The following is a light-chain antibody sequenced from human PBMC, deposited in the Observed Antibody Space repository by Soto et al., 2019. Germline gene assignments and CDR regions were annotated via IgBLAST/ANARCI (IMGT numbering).Light chain of an antibody. V-gene: IGKV3-15*01. J-gene: IGKJ1*01. Sequence: EIVMTQSPATLSVSPGGRATLSCRASQCVSSNLAWYQQKPGQAPRLLIYGASTRATAVPARFSGSGSGTEFTLTISSLQSEDFAVYYCQHYYSWPPWTFGQGTKVDIK. CDR3: QHYYSWPPWT. CDR2: GAS. CDR1: QCVSSN.